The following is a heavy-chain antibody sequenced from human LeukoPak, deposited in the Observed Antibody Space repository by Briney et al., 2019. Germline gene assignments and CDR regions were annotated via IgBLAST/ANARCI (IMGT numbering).Heavy chain of an antibody. CDR3: AHIVVVTAILDY. CDR2: IYYSGGT. Sequence: GSLRLSCEASGFTFSSYAMSWIRQPPGKGLEWIGSIYYSGGTYYNPSLKSRVTISVDTSKNQFSLKLSSVTAADTAVYYCAHIVVVTAILDYWGQGTLVTVSS. V-gene: IGHV4-38-2*01. CDR1: GFTFSSYA. D-gene: IGHD2-21*02. J-gene: IGHJ4*02.